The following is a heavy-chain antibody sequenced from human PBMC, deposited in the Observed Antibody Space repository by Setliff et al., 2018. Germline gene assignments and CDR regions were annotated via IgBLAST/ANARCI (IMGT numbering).Heavy chain of an antibody. CDR2: ITGRGGDR. CDR3: ARDIPHDRLYNFWSNCFDP. J-gene: IGHJ5*02. V-gene: IGHV3-23*01. CDR1: GFAFSTYG. D-gene: IGHD3-3*01. Sequence: GGSLRLSCVASGFAFSTYGMSWVRQAPGKGLEWVSSITGRGGDRDYADSVKGRFTISRDNSKNTLYLQMSSLRAEDTAVYYCARDIPHDRLYNFWSNCFDPWGQGTLVTVSS.